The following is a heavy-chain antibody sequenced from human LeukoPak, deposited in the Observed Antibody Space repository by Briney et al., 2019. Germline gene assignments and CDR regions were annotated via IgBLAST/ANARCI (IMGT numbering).Heavy chain of an antibody. Sequence: GGSLRLSCAASGFAFSSYAMHWVRPAPGKGLQWVAVISYDGSQKYYADSVKGRFIISRDNSKNTLYLQMNSLRAEDTAVYYCARLLIPDIDYWGQGTLVTVSS. CDR3: ARLLIPDIDY. CDR1: GFAFSSYA. J-gene: IGHJ4*02. V-gene: IGHV3-30-3*01. CDR2: ISYDGSQK. D-gene: IGHD3-16*01.